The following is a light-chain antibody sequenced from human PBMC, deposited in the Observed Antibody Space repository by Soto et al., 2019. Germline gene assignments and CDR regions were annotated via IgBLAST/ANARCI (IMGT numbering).Light chain of an antibody. V-gene: IGLV6-57*01. CDR1: SGSIASNY. CDR2: DDD. J-gene: IGLJ3*02. Sequence: NFMLTQPHSVSESPGKTVTISCTRSSGSIASNYVQWYQQRPDSSPTTIIYDDDQRPSGVPDRFSGSIDSSSNSASLSISGLKTEDEADYYCQSSDSSIRVFGGGTKVTVL. CDR3: QSSDSSIRV.